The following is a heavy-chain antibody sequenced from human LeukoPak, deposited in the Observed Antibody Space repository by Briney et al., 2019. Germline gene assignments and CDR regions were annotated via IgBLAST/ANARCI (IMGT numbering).Heavy chain of an antibody. CDR1: GFTLSSYA. J-gene: IGHJ4*02. CDR2: NSGSGGST. D-gene: IGHD1-14*01. CDR3: VRGEEPLAANTLAY. V-gene: IGHV3-23*01. Sequence: GGSLRLSCAASGFTLSSYAMTWVRQAPSKELEWVSTNSGSGGSTYYADSVKGRFTISRDNSKNTLYLQMNSLRAEDTAVYYCVRGEEPLAANTLAYWGQGTLVTVSS.